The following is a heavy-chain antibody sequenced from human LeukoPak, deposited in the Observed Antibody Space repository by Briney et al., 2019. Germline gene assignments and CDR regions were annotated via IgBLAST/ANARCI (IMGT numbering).Heavy chain of an antibody. CDR3: VRDSGPSPTRWFDP. V-gene: IGHV4-38-2*02. D-gene: IGHD1-26*01. CDR1: GYTITRGHY. J-gene: IGHJ5*02. CDR2: IFQTHFT. Sequence: SETLSLNCAVSGYTITRGHYWGWVRQSPGKGLEWIGSIFQTHFTFYNPSLESRVTISVDTSKNHLSLNLTSVTAADTAVYYCVRDSGPSPTRWFDPWGQGTLVSVSS.